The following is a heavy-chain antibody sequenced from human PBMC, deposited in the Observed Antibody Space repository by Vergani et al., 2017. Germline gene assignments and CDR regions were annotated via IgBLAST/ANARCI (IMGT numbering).Heavy chain of an antibody. V-gene: IGHV1-69*12. Sequence: QVQLVQSGAEVKKPGSSVKVSCKASGGTFSSYAISWVRQAPGQGLEWMGGIIPIFGTANYAQKFQGRVTITADESTSTAYMELSSLRSEDTAVYYCARGQPVGGYSGYDPRRHGIGYYMDVWGKGTTVTVSS. CDR1: GGTFSSYA. J-gene: IGHJ6*03. CDR3: ARGQPVGGYSGYDPRRHGIGYYMDV. D-gene: IGHD5-12*01. CDR2: IIPIFGTA.